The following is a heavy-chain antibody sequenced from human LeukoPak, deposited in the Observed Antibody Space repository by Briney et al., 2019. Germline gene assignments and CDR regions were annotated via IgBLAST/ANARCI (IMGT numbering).Heavy chain of an antibody. J-gene: IGHJ4*02. CDR1: GGSFSGYY. CDR3: ASANGSGKTYRIDY. D-gene: IGHD3-10*01. Sequence: SETLSLTCAAYGGSFSGYYWNWIRQPPGKGLEWIGEINHSGSTNYNPSPKTRVTISVDTSKHHLSLKLSPVTAADTAVYYCASANGSGKTYRIDYWGQGTLVTVSS. CDR2: INHSGST. V-gene: IGHV4-34*01.